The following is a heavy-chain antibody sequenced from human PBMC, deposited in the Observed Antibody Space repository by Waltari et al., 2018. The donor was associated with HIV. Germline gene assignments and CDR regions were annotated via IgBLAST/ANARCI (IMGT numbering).Heavy chain of an antibody. CDR1: GFTFSSYT. J-gene: IGHJ4*02. Sequence: EVPLLESGGGLVQPGGSLRLSCAASGFTFSSYTMNRVCQAAGKGLEWVSYISSNCSTIYYADAVKGRFTISRDNAKNSLYLQMNSLRAEDTAVYYCARDFSRYSGSWYFDYWGQGTLVTVSS. CDR3: ARDFSRYSGSWYFDY. CDR2: ISSNCSTI. D-gene: IGHD6-13*01. V-gene: IGHV3-48*04.